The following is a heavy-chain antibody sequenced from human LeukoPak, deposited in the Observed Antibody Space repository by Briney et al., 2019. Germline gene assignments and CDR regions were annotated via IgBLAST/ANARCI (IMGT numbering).Heavy chain of an antibody. CDR2: IKQDGSEK. Sequence: GGSLRLSCTASGFTFGDYPMIWFRRAPGKGLEWVANIKQDGSEKYYVDSVKGRFTISRDNAKNSLYLQMNSLRAEDTAVYYCARDPVPAAISYYYMDVWGKGTTVTVSS. J-gene: IGHJ6*03. CDR3: ARDPVPAAISYYYMDV. V-gene: IGHV3-7*01. D-gene: IGHD2-2*01. CDR1: GFTFGDYP.